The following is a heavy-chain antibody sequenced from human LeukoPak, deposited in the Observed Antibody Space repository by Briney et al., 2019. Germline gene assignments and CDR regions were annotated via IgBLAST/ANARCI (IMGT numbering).Heavy chain of an antibody. V-gene: IGHV4-39*01. J-gene: IGHJ4*02. D-gene: IGHD5-18*01. CDR2: IYYSGNT. CDR1: GGSISSSSYY. CDR3: ASPQRGHSYGYAGPFDY. Sequence: SETLSLTCTVSGGSISSSSYYWGWIRQHPGKGLEWIGSIYYSGNTYYNPSPKSRVTISVDTSKNQFSLKLSSVTAADTAVHYCASPQRGHSYGYAGPFDYWGQGTLVTVSS.